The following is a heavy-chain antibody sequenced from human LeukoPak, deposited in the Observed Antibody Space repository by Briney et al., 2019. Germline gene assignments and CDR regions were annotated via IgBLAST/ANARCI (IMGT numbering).Heavy chain of an antibody. Sequence: PGGSLRLSCAASGFTFSSYAMSWVRQAPGKGLEWVSAISGSGGSTYYADSVKGRFTISRDNSKNTLYLQMNSLRAEDTAVYYCAKAWVPPNIVATITLFYFDCWGQGTLVTVSS. D-gene: IGHD5-12*01. CDR1: GFTFSSYA. V-gene: IGHV3-23*01. CDR2: ISGSGGST. J-gene: IGHJ4*02. CDR3: AKAWVPPNIVATITLFYFDC.